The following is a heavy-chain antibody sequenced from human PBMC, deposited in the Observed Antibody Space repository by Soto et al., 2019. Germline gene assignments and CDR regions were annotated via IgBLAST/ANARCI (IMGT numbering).Heavy chain of an antibody. D-gene: IGHD3-10*02. J-gene: IGHJ4*02. V-gene: IGHV1-46*01. CDR1: GYTFTSYY. Sequence: ASVKVSCKASGYTFTSYYMHWVRQAPGQGLEWMGIINPSGGSTSYAQKFQGRVTMTRDTSTSTVYMELSSLRSEDTAVYYCARGDVTVGLFGEFPPIHLAYWGQGTLVTVSS. CDR3: ARGDVTVGLFGEFPPIHLAY. CDR2: INPSGGST.